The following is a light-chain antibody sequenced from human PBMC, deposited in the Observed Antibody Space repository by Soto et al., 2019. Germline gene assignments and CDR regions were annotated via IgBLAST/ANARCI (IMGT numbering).Light chain of an antibody. J-gene: IGKJ1*01. V-gene: IGKV3-11*01. CDR2: DAS. Sequence: EIVLTQSPATLSLSPGQRATLSCRASQSVSTYLAWYQQKPGQAPRLLIYDASTRATGIPASFSGSGSGTDFTLTISSLEPEDFAVYYCQQRRNLPPTWTFGQGTKVEIK. CDR3: QQRRNLPPTWT. CDR1: QSVSTY.